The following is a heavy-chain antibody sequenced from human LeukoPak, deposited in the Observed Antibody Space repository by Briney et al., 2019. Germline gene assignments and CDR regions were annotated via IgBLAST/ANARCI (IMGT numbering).Heavy chain of an antibody. CDR2: IYYSGST. V-gene: IGHV4-59*01. CDR3: ARTRIAAAGTFWLADYYYYMDV. J-gene: IGHJ6*03. Sequence: SETLSLTCTVSGGSISSYYWSWIRQPPGKVLEWIGYIYYSGSTNYNPSLKSRVTISVDTSNNQLSLKLSSVTAADTAVYYCARTRIAAAGTFWLADYYYYMDVWGKGTTVTISS. CDR1: GGSISSYY. D-gene: IGHD6-13*01.